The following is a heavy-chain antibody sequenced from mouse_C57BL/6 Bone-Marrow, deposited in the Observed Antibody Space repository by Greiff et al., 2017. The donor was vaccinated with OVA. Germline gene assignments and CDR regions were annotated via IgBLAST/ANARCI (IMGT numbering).Heavy chain of an antibody. CDR2: IDPSDSET. CDR3: ALYGNYEYFDY. V-gene: IGHV1-52*01. J-gene: IGHJ2*01. D-gene: IGHD2-1*01. CDR1: GYTFTSYW. Sequence: VKLQQPGAELVRPGSSVKLSCKASGYTFTSYWMHWVKQRPIQGLEWIGNIDPSDSETHYNQKFKDKATLTVDKSSSTAYMQLSSLTSEDSAVYYCALYGNYEYFDYWGQGTTLTVSS.